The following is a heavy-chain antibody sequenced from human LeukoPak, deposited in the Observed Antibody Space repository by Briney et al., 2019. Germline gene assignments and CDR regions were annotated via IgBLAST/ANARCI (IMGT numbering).Heavy chain of an antibody. CDR1: GGSISSYY. D-gene: IGHD1-26*01. CDR3: ARRLRYSGNQSDY. J-gene: IGHJ4*02. CDR2: IYYSGST. Sequence: SETLSLTCTVSGGSISSYYWSWIRQPPGKGLEWIGYIYYSGSTNYNPSLKSRVTISVDTSKNQFSLKLSSVTAADTAVYYCARRLRYSGNQSDYWGQGTLVTVSS. V-gene: IGHV4-59*12.